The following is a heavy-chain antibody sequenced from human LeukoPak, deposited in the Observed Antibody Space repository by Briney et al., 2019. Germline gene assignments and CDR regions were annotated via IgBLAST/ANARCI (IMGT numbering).Heavy chain of an antibody. J-gene: IGHJ5*02. CDR3: ARAEEDCSGGSCYIGWFDP. Sequence: ASETLSLTCAVSGGSISSSNWWSWVRQPPGKGLEWIGEIYHSGSTNYNPSLKSRVTISVDKSKNQFSLKLSSVTAADTAVYYCARAEEDCSGGSCYIGWFDPWGQGTLVTVSS. D-gene: IGHD2-15*01. CDR1: GGSISSSNW. CDR2: IYHSGST. V-gene: IGHV4-4*02.